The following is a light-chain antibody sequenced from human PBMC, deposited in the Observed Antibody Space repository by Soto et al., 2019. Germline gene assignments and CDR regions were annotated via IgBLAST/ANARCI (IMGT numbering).Light chain of an antibody. CDR2: EVS. CDR3: SSYAGSNNYV. J-gene: IGLJ1*01. Sequence: QSALTQPPSASGSPGQSVTISCIGTSSDVGGYNYVSWYQQHPGKAPKLMIYEVSRRPSGVPDRFSGSKSGNTGSLTVSGLQAEDEADYYCSSYAGSNNYVFGTGTKLTVL. V-gene: IGLV2-8*01. CDR1: SSDVGGYNY.